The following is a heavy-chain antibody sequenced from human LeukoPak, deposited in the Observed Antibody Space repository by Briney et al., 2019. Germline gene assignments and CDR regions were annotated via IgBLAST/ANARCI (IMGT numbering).Heavy chain of an antibody. D-gene: IGHD3-22*01. V-gene: IGHV3-23*01. CDR2: ISGSGAST. CDR1: GFTFSSYA. CDR3: AKDTLVVDYDSSGPPPSDY. J-gene: IGHJ4*02. Sequence: GGSLRLSCAASGFTFSSYAMSWVRQAPGKGLEWVSDISGSGASTYYADSVKGRFTISRANSKNTLYRQMNSLRAEDTAVYYCAKDTLVVDYDSSGPPPSDYWGQGTLLTVSS.